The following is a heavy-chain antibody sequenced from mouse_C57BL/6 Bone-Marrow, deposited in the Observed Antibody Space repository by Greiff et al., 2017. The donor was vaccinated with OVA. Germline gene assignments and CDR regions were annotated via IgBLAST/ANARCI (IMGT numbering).Heavy chain of an antibody. D-gene: IGHD2-1*01. J-gene: IGHJ4*01. CDR2: FHPYNDDT. CDR1: GYTFTTYP. Sequence: VQVVESGAELVKPGASVKMSCKASGYTFTTYPIEWMKQNHGKSLEWIGNFHPYNDDTKYNEKFKGKATLTVEKSSSTVYLELSRLTSDDSAVYYCARGNYPYYAMDYWGQGTSVTVSS. CDR3: ARGNYPYYAMDY. V-gene: IGHV1-47*01.